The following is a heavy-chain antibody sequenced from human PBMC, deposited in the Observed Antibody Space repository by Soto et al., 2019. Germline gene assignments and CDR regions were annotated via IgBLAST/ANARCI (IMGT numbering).Heavy chain of an antibody. CDR2: IYPGDSDT. Sequence: PXESLKVSCKCSGYSFTSYWIGLVLQMPGKGLEWMGIIYPGDSDTRYSPSFQGQVTISADKSISTAYLQWSSLKASDTAMYYCARTTHSPYYYGMDVWGQGTTVTVSS. D-gene: IGHD1-26*01. CDR3: ARTTHSPYYYGMDV. V-gene: IGHV5-51*01. J-gene: IGHJ6*02. CDR1: GYSFTSYW.